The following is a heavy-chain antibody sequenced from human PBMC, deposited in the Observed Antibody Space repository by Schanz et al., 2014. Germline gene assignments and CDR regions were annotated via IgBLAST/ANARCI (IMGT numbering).Heavy chain of an antibody. CDR2: IIPVLNIA. CDR1: GGTFSSYT. Sequence: QLQLVQSGAEVKKPGSSVKVSCKLSGGTFSSYTISWMRQAPGQGLEWMGKIIPVLNIATYAQRFQGRVSITADTSTNTAYMDLSSLRPEDTAVYYCARSNYYDNSDYYNSFDYWGQGTLVTVSS. D-gene: IGHD3-22*01. J-gene: IGHJ4*02. CDR3: ARSNYYDNSDYYNSFDY. V-gene: IGHV1-69*02.